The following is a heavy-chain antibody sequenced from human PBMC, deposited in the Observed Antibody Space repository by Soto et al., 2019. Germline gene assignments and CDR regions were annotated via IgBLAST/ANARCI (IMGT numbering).Heavy chain of an antibody. Sequence: QVHLVESGGGLVKPGGSLRLSCTASGFTFSDFHMNWIRQAPGRGLEWISYISTRGSTIHYVDSVKGRFTISRDNAKNSLYLHLKSLRAEDTAVYYCARDRGKVSVDYWGQGTLVTVSS. J-gene: IGHJ4*02. CDR2: ISTRGSTI. CDR3: ARDRGKVSVDY. CDR1: GFTFSDFH. D-gene: IGHD3-10*01. V-gene: IGHV3-11*01.